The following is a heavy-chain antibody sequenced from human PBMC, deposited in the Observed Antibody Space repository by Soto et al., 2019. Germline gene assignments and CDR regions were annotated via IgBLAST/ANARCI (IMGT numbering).Heavy chain of an antibody. Sequence: SVKVSCKASGYTFTSYAISWVRQAPGQGLEWMGGIIPIFGTANYAQKFQGRVTITADESTSTAYMELSSLRSEDTAVYYCARGEIFLYYYYGMDVWGQGTTVTVSS. J-gene: IGHJ6*02. CDR2: IIPIFGTA. CDR1: GYTFTSYA. V-gene: IGHV1-69*13. CDR3: ARGEIFLYYYYGMDV. D-gene: IGHD2-15*01.